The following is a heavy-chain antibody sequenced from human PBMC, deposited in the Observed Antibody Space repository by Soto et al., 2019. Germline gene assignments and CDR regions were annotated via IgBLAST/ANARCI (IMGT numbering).Heavy chain of an antibody. CDR3: ASEHYDFWSGYYPNHYYYYYMDV. CDR1: GFTFSSYA. CDR2: ISGSGGST. D-gene: IGHD3-3*01. J-gene: IGHJ6*03. Sequence: LRLSCAASGFTFSSYAMSWVRQAPGKGLEWVSAISGSGGSTYYADSVKGRFTISRDNAKNTLYLQMNSLRAEDTAVYYCASEHYDFWSGYYPNHYYYYYMDVWGKGTSVTVSS. V-gene: IGHV3-23*01.